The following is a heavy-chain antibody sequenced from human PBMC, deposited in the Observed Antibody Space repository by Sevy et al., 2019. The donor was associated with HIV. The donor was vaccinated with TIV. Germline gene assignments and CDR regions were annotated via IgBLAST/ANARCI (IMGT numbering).Heavy chain of an antibody. CDR2: IQSKTDGGTT. CDR3: STDHIIVLLVADGMDV. J-gene: IGHJ6*02. D-gene: IGHD2-8*02. CDR1: GFTFSNAW. V-gene: IGHV3-15*01. Sequence: GGSLRLSCAASGFTFSNAWMSWVRQAPGKGLEWVGRIQSKTDGGTTDYAAPVEGRFTISRDDSKNTLYLQMNSLKTEDTAVYYCSTDHIIVLLVADGMDVWGQGTTVTVSS.